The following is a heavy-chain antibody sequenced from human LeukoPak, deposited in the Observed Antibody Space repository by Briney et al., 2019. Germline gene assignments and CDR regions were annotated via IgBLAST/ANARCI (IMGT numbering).Heavy chain of an antibody. CDR3: ARGSGWYFY. CDR2: ISSTGST. D-gene: IGHD6-19*01. V-gene: IGHV4-59*01. Sequence: SETLSLTCTISGGSISSYPWTWIRQPPGKGLEWIGYISSTGSTIYNPSLKSRVTISVDTPKSQFSLRLSSATAADTAVYYCARGSGWYFYWGQGTLVTVSS. CDR1: GGSISSYP. J-gene: IGHJ4*02.